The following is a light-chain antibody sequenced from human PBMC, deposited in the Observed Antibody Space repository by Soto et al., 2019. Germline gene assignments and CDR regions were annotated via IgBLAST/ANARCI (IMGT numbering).Light chain of an antibody. Sequence: EIVLTQSPGSLSLSPGQRATLSCRASQSVDTTFFAWYQKKPGQAPRLLIYGASKRATGIPDRFSGSGSGTDFTIIISRLEPEDFSVYYCQQYMSSVTFGQGTKVEIK. V-gene: IGKV3-20*01. CDR3: QQYMSSVT. CDR2: GAS. J-gene: IGKJ1*01. CDR1: QSVDTTF.